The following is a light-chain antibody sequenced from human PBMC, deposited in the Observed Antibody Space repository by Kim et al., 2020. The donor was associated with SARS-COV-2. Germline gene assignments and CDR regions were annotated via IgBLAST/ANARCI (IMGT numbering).Light chain of an antibody. Sequence: GQRVTISCSGSSSNIGSNDVSWYQHLPGTAPKLLIYTDNQRPSGVPDRFSGSKSGTSASLAISGLQSEDEADYYCAAWDDGLRGRMFGGGTKVTVL. CDR2: TDN. V-gene: IGLV1-44*01. CDR1: SSNIGSND. CDR3: AAWDDGLRGRM. J-gene: IGLJ3*02.